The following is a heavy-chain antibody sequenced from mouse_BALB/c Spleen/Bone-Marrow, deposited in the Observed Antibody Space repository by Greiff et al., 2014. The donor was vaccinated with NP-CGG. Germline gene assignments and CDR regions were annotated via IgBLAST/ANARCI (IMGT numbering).Heavy chain of an antibody. V-gene: IGHV1-18*01. D-gene: IGHD2-1*01. CDR3: TRMDGNYLYYYAMDY. CDR2: INPYNGGT. J-gene: IGHJ4*01. Sequence: VQLQQSGPELVKPGASMKISCKASGYSFTGCTMNWVKQSHGKSLEWIGLINPYNGGTSYNQKFKGKATLTVDKSSNTAYMELLSLTSEDSAVYYCTRMDGNYLYYYAMDYWGQGTSVTVSS. CDR1: GYSFTGCT.